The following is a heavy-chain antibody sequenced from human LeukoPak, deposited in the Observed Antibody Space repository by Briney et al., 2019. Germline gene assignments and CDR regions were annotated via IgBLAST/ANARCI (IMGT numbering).Heavy chain of an antibody. CDR1: GFTFSNFA. CDR3: AKEQWLGL. V-gene: IGHV3-23*01. CDR2: FCFTSGIS. J-gene: IGHJ4*02. D-gene: IGHD6-19*01. Sequence: GGSLRLSCAASGFTFSNFALSWVRQAPGKGLEWVSTFCFTSGISYYADSVKCRFTISRDNSKNTLYLQMNSLRAEDTAVYYCAKEQWLGLWGQGTLVTVSS.